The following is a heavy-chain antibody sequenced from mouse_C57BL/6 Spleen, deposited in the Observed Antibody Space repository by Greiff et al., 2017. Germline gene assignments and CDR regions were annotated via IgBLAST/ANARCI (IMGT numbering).Heavy chain of an antibody. J-gene: IGHJ3*01. D-gene: IGHD2-5*01. CDR2: IDPENGDT. CDR1: GFNIKDDY. CDR3: TTGDSNYGGFAY. V-gene: IGHV14-4*01. Sequence: VQLQQSGAELVRPGASVKLSCTASGFNIKDDYMHWVKQRPEQGLEWIGWIDPENGDTEYASKFQGKATIPADTSSNTAYLQLSSLTSEDTAVYYCTTGDSNYGGFAYWGQGTLVTVSA.